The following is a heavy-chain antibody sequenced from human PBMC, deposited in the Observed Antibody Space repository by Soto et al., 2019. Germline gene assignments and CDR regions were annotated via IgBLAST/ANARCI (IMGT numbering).Heavy chain of an antibody. V-gene: IGHV4-59*01. D-gene: IGHD3-10*01. CDR3: ARAPRLLSFGERYYYYYYGMDV. CDR1: GGSISSYY. J-gene: IGHJ6*02. CDR2: IYYSAST. Sequence: PSETLSLTCTVSGGSISSYYWSWIRQPPGKRLEWIGYIYYSASTNYNPSLKSRVTISVDTSKNQLSLKLSSVTAADTAVYYCARAPRLLSFGERYYYYYYGMDVWGQGTTVTVSS.